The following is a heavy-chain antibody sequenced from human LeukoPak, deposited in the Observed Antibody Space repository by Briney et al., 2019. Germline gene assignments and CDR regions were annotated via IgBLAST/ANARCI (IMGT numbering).Heavy chain of an antibody. CDR3: AREPYCSSTSCYRNWYFDL. V-gene: IGHV4-4*07. Sequence: PSETLSLTCTVSGGSISSYYWSWIRQPAGKGLEWIGRIYTSGSTNYNPSLKSRVTMSVDTSKNQFSLKLSSVTAADTAVYYCAREPYCSSTSCYRNWYFDLWGRGTLVTVSS. CDR1: GGSISSYY. CDR2: IYTSGST. J-gene: IGHJ2*01. D-gene: IGHD2-2*01.